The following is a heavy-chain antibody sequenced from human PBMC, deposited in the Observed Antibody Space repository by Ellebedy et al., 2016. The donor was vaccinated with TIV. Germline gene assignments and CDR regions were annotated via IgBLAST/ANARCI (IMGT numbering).Heavy chain of an antibody. CDR2: IYPGDSDT. CDR3: ARHRSVTTGAFDI. J-gene: IGHJ3*02. V-gene: IGHV5-51*01. D-gene: IGHD4-17*01. Sequence: ASVKVSCKGSGYSFTSYWIGWVRQMPGKGLEWMGIIYPGDSDTRYSPSFQGQVTISADKSISTAYLQWSSLKASDTAMYYCARHRSVTTGAFDIWGQGTMVTVSS. CDR1: GYSFTSYW.